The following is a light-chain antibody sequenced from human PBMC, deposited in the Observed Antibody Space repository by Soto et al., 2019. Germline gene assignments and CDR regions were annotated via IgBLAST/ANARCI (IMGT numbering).Light chain of an antibody. CDR3: SSYAGSNNFV. J-gene: IGLJ1*01. CDR1: SSDVGYYDY. CDR2: EVT. V-gene: IGLV2-8*01. Sequence: QSVLTQPPSASGFPGQSVAISCSGTSSDVGYYDYVSWYQQHPGKAPKLVIEEVTKRPSGVPDRVSASKPGNTASLTVSGLRAEDEADYSCSSYAGSNNFVFGSRTKGTVL.